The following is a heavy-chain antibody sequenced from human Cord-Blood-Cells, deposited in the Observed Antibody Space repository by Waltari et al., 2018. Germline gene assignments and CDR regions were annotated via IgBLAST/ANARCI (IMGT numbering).Heavy chain of an antibody. Sequence: QVQLQESGPGLVKPSGTLSLTCAVSGGSISSSNWWSWVRQPPGKGLEWIGEIYHSGSTNYNPSLKSRVTISVDKSKNQFSLKLSSVTAADTAVYYCARDNYDYIWGSYRYFDYCGQGTLVTVSS. CDR3: ARDNYDYIWGSYRYFDY. V-gene: IGHV4-4*02. J-gene: IGHJ4*02. CDR2: IYHSGST. D-gene: IGHD3-16*02. CDR1: GGSISSSNW.